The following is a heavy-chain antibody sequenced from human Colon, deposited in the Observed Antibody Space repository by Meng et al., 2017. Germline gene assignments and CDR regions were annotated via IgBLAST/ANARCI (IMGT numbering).Heavy chain of an antibody. V-gene: IGHV4-61*08. CDR1: GGSISTGGYY. CDR3: ARDRVPGKY. J-gene: IGHJ4*02. D-gene: IGHD1-14*01. CDR2: IYYSGTT. Sequence: QVQLQESGPGLVKPSQTLSLTCTVSGGSISTGGYYWSWIRQLPGKGLEWIGCIYYSGTTNYNPSLKSRVTISVDTSKNQFSLKLSSVTPADTAVYFCARDRVPGKYWGQGTLVTVSS.